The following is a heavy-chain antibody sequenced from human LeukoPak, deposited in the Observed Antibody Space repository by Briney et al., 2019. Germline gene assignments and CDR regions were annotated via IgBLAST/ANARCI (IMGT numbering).Heavy chain of an antibody. D-gene: IGHD6-13*01. CDR2: ISGSGGST. CDR1: GFNFSSYA. J-gene: IGHJ4*02. CDR3: ARAAAAVFSTRKSLPDY. V-gene: IGHV3-23*01. Sequence: GGSLRLSCAASGFNFSSYAMSWVRQAPGKGLEWVSAISGSGGSTYYADSVKGRFTISRDNAKNSLYLQMNSLRAEDTAAYYYARAAAAVFSTRKSLPDYWGQGTLVTVSS.